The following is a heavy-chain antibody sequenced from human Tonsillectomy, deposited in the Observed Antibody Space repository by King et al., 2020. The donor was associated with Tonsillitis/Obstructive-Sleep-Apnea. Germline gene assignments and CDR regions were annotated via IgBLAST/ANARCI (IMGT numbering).Heavy chain of an antibody. V-gene: IGHV3-66*01. J-gene: IGHJ4*02. Sequence: VQLVESGGGLVQPGGSLRLSCAASGFTVSSNYMSWVRQDPGKGLEWVSVIYSGGSTYYADSVKGRFTISRDNSKNTLYLQMNSLRAEDTAVYYCARFLELYYFDYWGQGTLVTVSS. D-gene: IGHD3-3*01. CDR3: ARFLELYYFDY. CDR2: IYSGGST. CDR1: GFTVSSNY.